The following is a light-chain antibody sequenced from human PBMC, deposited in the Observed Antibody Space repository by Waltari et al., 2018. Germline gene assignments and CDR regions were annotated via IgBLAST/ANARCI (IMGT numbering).Light chain of an antibody. V-gene: IGLV2-23*02. CDR3: CSYAGTSTLI. CDR2: GFS. Sequence: QSALTQPASVSGSPGQSITMSCTGTNSDVGNSNYVSWYQNHPGTAPKVIIFGFSIRSSGVSDRFSGSKSDNTASLTISGLQTDDEADYYCCSYAGTSTLIFGGGTKLTVL. CDR1: NSDVGNSNY. J-gene: IGLJ2*01.